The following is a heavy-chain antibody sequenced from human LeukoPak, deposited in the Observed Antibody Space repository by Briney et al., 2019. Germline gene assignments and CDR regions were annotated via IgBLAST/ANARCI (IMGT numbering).Heavy chain of an antibody. CDR3: ARENYDSSGYYSTSPHYYFDY. Sequence: PSETLSLTCTVSGGSISNYYWSWIRQPPGKGLEWIGYIYYSGSTNYNPSLKSRVTISGDTSKNQFSLKLSSVTAADTAVYYCARENYDSSGYYSTSPHYYFDYWGQGTLVTVSS. J-gene: IGHJ4*02. CDR2: IYYSGST. V-gene: IGHV4-59*01. D-gene: IGHD3-22*01. CDR1: GGSISNYY.